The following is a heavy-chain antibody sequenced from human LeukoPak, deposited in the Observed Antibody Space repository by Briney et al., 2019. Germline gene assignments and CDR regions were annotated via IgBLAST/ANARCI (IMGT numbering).Heavy chain of an antibody. CDR1: GGSFSGYY. CDR3: ARVRSSSWLDY. CDR2: IYHSGST. Sequence: SETLSLTCAVYGGSFSGYYWSWIRQPPGKGLEWIGSIYHSGSTYYNPSLKSRVTISVDTSKNQFSLKLSSVTAADTAVYYCARVRSSSWLDYWGQGTLVTVSS. J-gene: IGHJ4*02. D-gene: IGHD6-13*01. V-gene: IGHV4-34*01.